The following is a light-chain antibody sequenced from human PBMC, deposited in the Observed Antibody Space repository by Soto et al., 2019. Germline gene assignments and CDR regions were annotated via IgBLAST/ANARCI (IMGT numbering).Light chain of an antibody. V-gene: IGLV2-14*01. J-gene: IGLJ3*02. Sequence: QSALTQPASVSGSPGQSITISCTGTSSDVGGYNYVSWYQQHPGKAPQLMIYGVSNRPSGVSNRFSGSKSGNTASLTISGLQAGDEADYYCSTSSSTSTTWVFGGGTKLTVL. CDR3: STSSSTSTTWV. CDR2: GVS. CDR1: SSDVGGYNY.